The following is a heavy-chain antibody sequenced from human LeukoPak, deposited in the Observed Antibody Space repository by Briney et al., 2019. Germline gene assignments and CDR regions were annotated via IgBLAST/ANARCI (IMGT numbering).Heavy chain of an antibody. CDR1: GVTFCTNG. J-gene: IGHJ4*02. Sequence: PGGSLRLSCAASGVTFCTNGLTWFCQAPGKGLEWVSLISGDTKYTYYADSVKGRFTISRDNSMNTLFLQMNSLRAEGTAVYYCAKARCYPDYSGYRTFDYWGQGVLVTVSS. CDR2: ISGDTKYT. V-gene: IGHV3-23*01. D-gene: IGHD5-12*01. CDR3: AKARCYPDYSGYRTFDY.